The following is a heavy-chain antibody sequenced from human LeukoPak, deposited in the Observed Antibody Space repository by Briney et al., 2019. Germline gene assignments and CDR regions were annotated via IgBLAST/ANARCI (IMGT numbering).Heavy chain of an antibody. Sequence: PGESLKISCKGSGYSFTSYWIGWVRQMPGKGLEWMGIIYPGDSDTRYSPSFQGQVTISADKSISTAYLQWSSLKASDTAMYYRARPLEDTRTRHAFDIWGQGTMVTVSS. CDR2: IYPGDSDT. D-gene: IGHD5-18*01. CDR1: GYSFTSYW. J-gene: IGHJ3*02. CDR3: ARPLEDTRTRHAFDI. V-gene: IGHV5-51*01.